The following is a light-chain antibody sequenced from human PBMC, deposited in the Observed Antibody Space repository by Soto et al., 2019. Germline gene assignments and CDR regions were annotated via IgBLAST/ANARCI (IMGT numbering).Light chain of an antibody. CDR1: SSDVGGYNY. V-gene: IGLV2-14*01. Sequence: QSALTQPASVSGSPGQSITISCTGTSSDVGGYNYVSWYQQHPGKAPKLMIYDVSNRPSGVSNRFSGSKSGNTASLPISGLQAEDEADYYCSSHTSSSLYVFGTGTKLTVL. CDR3: SSHTSSSLYV. CDR2: DVS. J-gene: IGLJ1*01.